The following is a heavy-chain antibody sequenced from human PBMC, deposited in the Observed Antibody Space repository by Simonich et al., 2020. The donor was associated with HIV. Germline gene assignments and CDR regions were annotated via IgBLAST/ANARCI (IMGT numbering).Heavy chain of an antibody. V-gene: IGHV1-24*01. CDR1: GYTLTELS. D-gene: IGHD4-4*01. Sequence: QVQLVQSGAEVKKPGASVKVSCKVSGYTLTELSMHWVRQAPGKGLEWMGGSDPEDGETIYTQKFQGRVTMTEDTSTATAYMEMSSLRSEDTAVYYCATVPSSNSFNWFDPGGQGTLVTVSS. J-gene: IGHJ5*02. CDR2: SDPEDGET. CDR3: ATVPSSNSFNWFDP.